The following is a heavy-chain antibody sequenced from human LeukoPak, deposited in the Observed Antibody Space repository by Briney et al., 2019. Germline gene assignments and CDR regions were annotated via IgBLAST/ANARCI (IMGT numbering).Heavy chain of an antibody. Sequence: NPSETLSLTCTVSGGSISSDLYYWEWIRQPPGKGLEWIGYIYYSGSTNYNPSLKSRVTISVDTSKNQFSLKLSSVTAADTAVYYCARVPPYGYDSYYYYGMDVWGQGTTVTVSS. V-gene: IGHV4-61*01. D-gene: IGHD5-18*01. CDR2: IYYSGST. CDR1: GGSISSDLYY. J-gene: IGHJ6*02. CDR3: ARVPPYGYDSYYYYGMDV.